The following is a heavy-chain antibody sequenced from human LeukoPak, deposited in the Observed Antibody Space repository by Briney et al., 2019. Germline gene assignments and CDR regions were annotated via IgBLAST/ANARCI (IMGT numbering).Heavy chain of an antibody. D-gene: IGHD5-18*01. J-gene: IGHJ4*02. CDR2: IWYDGSNK. Sequence: PGGSLRLSCAASGFTFSSYGMHWVRQAPGKGLEWVAVIWYDGSNKYYADSVKGRFTISRDNSKNTLYLQMNSLRAEDTAVYYCARGGSLQYSYGPVDYWGQGTLVTVSS. V-gene: IGHV3-33*01. CDR3: ARGGSLQYSYGPVDY. CDR1: GFTFSSYG.